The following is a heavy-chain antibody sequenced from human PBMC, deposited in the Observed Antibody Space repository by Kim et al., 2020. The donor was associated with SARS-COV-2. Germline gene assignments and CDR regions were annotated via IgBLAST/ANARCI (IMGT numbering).Heavy chain of an antibody. D-gene: IGHD5-12*01. V-gene: IGHV4-4*02. CDR3: AGDTSGYTEFDY. CDR2: ICPSGAP. Sequence: SETLSLTCAVAGGSVSSDYCWTWIRQPPGKGLEWIGEICPSGAPNYNPSLKSRVTMSVDTSRNEFSLNLRSVTDADTAVYFCAGDTSGYTEFDYWGQGTLVTVSS. J-gene: IGHJ4*02. CDR1: GGSVSSDYC.